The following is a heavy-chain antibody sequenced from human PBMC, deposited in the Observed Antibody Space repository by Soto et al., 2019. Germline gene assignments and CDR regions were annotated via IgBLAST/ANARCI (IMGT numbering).Heavy chain of an antibody. J-gene: IGHJ6*03. CDR1: GYSFTSYW. Sequence: GESLKISCKGSGYSFTSYWIGWVRQMPGKGLEWMGIIYPGDSDTRYSPSFQGQVTISADKSISTAYLQWSSLKASDTAMYYCARHVIHDYGAPRDYYYYYYMDVWGKGTTVTVSS. CDR2: IYPGDSDT. D-gene: IGHD4-17*01. V-gene: IGHV5-51*01. CDR3: ARHVIHDYGAPRDYYYYYYMDV.